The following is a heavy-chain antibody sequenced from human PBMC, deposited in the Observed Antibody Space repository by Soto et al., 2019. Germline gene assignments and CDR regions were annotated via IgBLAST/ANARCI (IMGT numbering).Heavy chain of an antibody. J-gene: IGHJ4*02. V-gene: IGHV3-30-3*01. CDR2: ISYDGSNK. Sequence: GGSLRLSCAASGFTFSSYAMHWVRQAPGKGLEWVAVISYDGSNKYYADSVKGRFTISRDNSKNTLYLQMNSLRAEDTAVYYCARDLMTTVTNFDYWGPGTLVTLFS. CDR3: ARDLMTTVTNFDY. D-gene: IGHD4-17*01. CDR1: GFTFSSYA.